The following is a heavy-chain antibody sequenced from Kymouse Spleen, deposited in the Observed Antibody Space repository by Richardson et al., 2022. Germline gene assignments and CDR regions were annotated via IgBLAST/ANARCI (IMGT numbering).Heavy chain of an antibody. D-gene: IGHD3-10*01. CDR2: ISYDGSNK. Sequence: QVQLVESGGGVVQPGRSLRLSCAASGFTFSSYGMHWVRQAPGKGLEWVAVISYDGSNKYYADSVKGRFTISRDNSKNTLYLQMNSLRAEDTAVYYCAKGSTMVRGVISYFDYWGQGTLVTVSS. J-gene: IGHJ4*02. CDR3: AKGSTMVRGVISYFDY. CDR1: GFTFSSYG. V-gene: IGHV3-30*18.